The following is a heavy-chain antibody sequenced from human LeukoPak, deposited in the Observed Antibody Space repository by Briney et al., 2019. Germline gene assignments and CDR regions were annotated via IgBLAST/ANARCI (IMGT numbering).Heavy chain of an antibody. Sequence: PETLSLTCTVSGYSISSGYYWGWIRQPPGQGLEWIGSIYHSGSTYYNPSLKSRVTISVDTSKNQFSLKLSSVTAADTAVYYCASEPYDILTGYRENFDYWGQGTLVTVSS. CDR1: GYSISSGYY. CDR3: ASEPYDILTGYRENFDY. J-gene: IGHJ4*02. D-gene: IGHD3-9*01. CDR2: IYHSGST. V-gene: IGHV4-38-2*02.